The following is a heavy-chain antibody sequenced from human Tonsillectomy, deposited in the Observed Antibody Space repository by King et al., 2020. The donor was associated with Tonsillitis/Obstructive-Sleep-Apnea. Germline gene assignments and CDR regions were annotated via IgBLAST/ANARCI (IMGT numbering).Heavy chain of an antibody. CDR2: IIPIFGTA. CDR1: GGTFSSYA. D-gene: IGHD5-18*01. CDR3: AGAGGYSYGYGRYYYYMDV. J-gene: IGHJ6*03. V-gene: IGHV1-69*01. Sequence: QLVQSGAEVKKPGSSVKVSCKASGGTFSSYAISWVRQAPGQGLEWMGGIIPIFGTANYAQKFQGRVTITADESTSTAYMELSSLRSEDTAVYYCAGAGGYSYGYGRYYYYMDVWGKGTTVTVSS.